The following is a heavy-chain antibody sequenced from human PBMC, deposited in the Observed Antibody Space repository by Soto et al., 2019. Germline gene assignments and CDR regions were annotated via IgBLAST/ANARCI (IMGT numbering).Heavy chain of an antibody. D-gene: IGHD4-17*01. Sequence: EVQLVESGGDLVQPGGSLRLSCAASGFTFSNYRMSWVRQAPGKGLEWVANINQDGSEKYYVESVKGRFTISRDNAKNSIYLQMNSLRAEDTAVYYCARDKAYGDSEDYWGQGTLVTVSS. CDR2: INQDGSEK. V-gene: IGHV3-7*03. CDR3: ARDKAYGDSEDY. CDR1: GFTFSNYR. J-gene: IGHJ4*02.